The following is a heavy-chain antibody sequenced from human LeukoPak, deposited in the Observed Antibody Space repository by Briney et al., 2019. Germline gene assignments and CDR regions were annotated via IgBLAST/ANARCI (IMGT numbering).Heavy chain of an antibody. V-gene: IGHV3-48*01. J-gene: IGHJ4*02. CDR1: GFTFSSYS. CDR2: ISSSSSTI. D-gene: IGHD5-12*01. Sequence: KPGGSLRLSCAASGFTFSSYSMNWVRQAPGKGLEWVSYISSSSSTIYYADSVKGRFTISRDNAKNSLYLQMNSLRAEDTAVYYCARGPSGYHNTGGQGTLVTVSS. CDR3: ARGPSGYHNT.